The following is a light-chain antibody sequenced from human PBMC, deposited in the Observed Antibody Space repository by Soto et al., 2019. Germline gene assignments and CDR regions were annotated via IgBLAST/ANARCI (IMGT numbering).Light chain of an antibody. CDR3: TSYTSSLYVV. Sequence: QSALTQPASVSGSPGQSITISCTRTSGDIGGYNYVSWYQQHPGKAPKLIIYDVSDRPSGVSNRFSASKSGNTASLAISGLQAEDEADYYCTSYTSSLYVVFGGGTKLTVL. V-gene: IGLV2-14*01. CDR2: DVS. CDR1: SGDIGGYNY. J-gene: IGLJ2*01.